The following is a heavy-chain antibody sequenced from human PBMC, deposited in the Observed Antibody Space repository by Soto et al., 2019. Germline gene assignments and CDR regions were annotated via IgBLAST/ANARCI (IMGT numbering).Heavy chain of an antibody. V-gene: IGHV4-38-2*01. J-gene: IGHJ5*02. D-gene: IGHD4-17*01. CDR2: IFQSGSP. CDR3: ARVRLDNWFDP. Sequence: PSETLSLTCAVSGYSISSGYYWGWIRQPPGKGPEWIGSIFQSGSPYYNPSLKSRVTISVDTSKNQFSLKLSSVTAADTAIYYCARVRLDNWFDPWGQGTLVTVSS. CDR1: GYSISSGYY.